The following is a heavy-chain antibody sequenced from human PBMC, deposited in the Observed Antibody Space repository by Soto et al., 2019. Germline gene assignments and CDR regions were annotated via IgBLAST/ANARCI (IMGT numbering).Heavy chain of an antibody. Sequence: SETLSLTCTVSGGSISSYYWSWIRQPPGKGLEWIGYIYYSGSTNYNPSLKSRVTISVDTSKNQFSLKLSSVTAADTAVYYCARHYVRGSAEAHWYFDLWGRGTLVTVSS. V-gene: IGHV4-59*08. CDR3: ARHYVRGSAEAHWYFDL. J-gene: IGHJ2*01. D-gene: IGHD3-16*01. CDR2: IYYSGST. CDR1: GGSISSYY.